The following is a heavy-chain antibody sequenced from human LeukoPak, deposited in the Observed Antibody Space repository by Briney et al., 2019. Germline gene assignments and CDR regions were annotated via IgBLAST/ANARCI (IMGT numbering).Heavy chain of an antibody. Sequence: GASVKVSCKASGYTFTNYHLHWVRQAPGQGLEWMGIINPSGTSTNYAQKFQGRVTLTRDTSTSTVYMELSSLRSDDSAMYYCARGTYCGGDCFSLGGNYYFDYWGQGTLVTVSS. CDR2: INPSGTST. CDR1: GYTFTNYH. D-gene: IGHD2-21*02. CDR3: ARGTYCGGDCFSLGGNYYFDY. V-gene: IGHV1-46*01. J-gene: IGHJ4*02.